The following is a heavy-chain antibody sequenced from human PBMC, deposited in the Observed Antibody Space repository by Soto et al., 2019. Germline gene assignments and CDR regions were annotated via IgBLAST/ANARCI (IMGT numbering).Heavy chain of an antibody. J-gene: IGHJ6*02. CDR3: ATRYCSSTSCYRSHYYYYGMDV. CDR2: IIPIFGTA. V-gene: IGHV1-69*06. Sequence: ASVKVSCKASGGTFSSYAISWVRQAPGQGLEWMGGIIPIFGTANYAQKFQGRVTITADKSTSTAYMELSSLRSEDTAVYYCATRYCSSTSCYRSHYYYYGMDVWGQGTTVTVSS. CDR1: GGTFSSYA. D-gene: IGHD2-2*01.